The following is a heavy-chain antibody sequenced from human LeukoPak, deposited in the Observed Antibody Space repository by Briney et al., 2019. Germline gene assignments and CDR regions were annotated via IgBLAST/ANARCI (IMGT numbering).Heavy chain of an antibody. CDR3: AKDQEVGVTTYYFDY. CDR1: GFTFSLYT. CDR2: ISGSGGRT. J-gene: IGHJ4*02. Sequence: PGGSLRLSCAASGFTFSLYTMSWVRQAPGKGLEWVSGISGSGGRTYYADSVKGRFTISRDNSKNTLNLQLNSLSAEDTALYYCAKDQEVGVTTYYFDYWGQGTLVTVSS. V-gene: IGHV3-23*01. D-gene: IGHD4-17*01.